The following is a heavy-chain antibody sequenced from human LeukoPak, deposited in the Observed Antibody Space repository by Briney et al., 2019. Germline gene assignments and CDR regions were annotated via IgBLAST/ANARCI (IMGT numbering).Heavy chain of an antibody. CDR1: GFTVSSSY. J-gene: IGHJ3*02. D-gene: IGHD3-10*01. V-gene: IGHV3-53*01. CDR3: ASQLWFGDLSDAFDI. CDR2: IYSGGST. Sequence: GGSLRLSCAASGFTVSSSYMSWVRQAPGKGLEWVSVIYSGGSTYYADSVKGRFTISRDNSKSTLYIQMNSLRAEDTAVYYCASQLWFGDLSDAFDIWGQGTMVTVSS.